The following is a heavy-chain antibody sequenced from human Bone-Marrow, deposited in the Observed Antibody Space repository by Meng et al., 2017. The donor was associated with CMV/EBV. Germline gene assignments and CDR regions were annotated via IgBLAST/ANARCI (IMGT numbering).Heavy chain of an antibody. CDR1: GFTFSDYN. CDR3: ARVVDVVVPGAIRVTHYFDQ. Sequence: GESLKISCGASGFTFSDYNMNWVRQAPGKGLEWVSYITSGSTYIYYADSVKGRFTISRDNAKNSLYLQMNSLRAEDTAVYYCARVVDVVVPGAIRVTHYFDQWGQGTLVTVSS. CDR2: ITSGSTYI. V-gene: IGHV3-21*01. J-gene: IGHJ4*02. D-gene: IGHD2-2*02.